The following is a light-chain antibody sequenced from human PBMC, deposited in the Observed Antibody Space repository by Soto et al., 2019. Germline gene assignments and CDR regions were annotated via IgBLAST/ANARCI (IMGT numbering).Light chain of an antibody. CDR1: QDITNC. J-gene: IGKJ1*01. CDR2: DAS. CDR3: QQYNSYLWT. Sequence: DIQITQSPSSLSASVGDRATITCQASQDITNCLNWYHQKPGKAPKLLIYDASSLESGVPSRFSGSGSGTEFTLTISSLQPDDFATYYCQQYNSYLWTFGQGTKVDIK. V-gene: IGKV1-5*01.